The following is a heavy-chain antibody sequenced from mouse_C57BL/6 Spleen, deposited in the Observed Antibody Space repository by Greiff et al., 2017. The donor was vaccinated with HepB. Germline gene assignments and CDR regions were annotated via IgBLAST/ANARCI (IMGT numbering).Heavy chain of an antibody. CDR3: ARSPSYGNYGFAY. CDR2: IDPSDSET. J-gene: IGHJ3*01. Sequence: QVQLQQPGAELVRPGSSVKLSCKASGYTFTSYWMHWVKQRPIQGLEWIGNIDPSDSETHYNQKFKDKATLTVDKSSSTAYMQLSSLTSEDSAVYYCARSPSYGNYGFAYWGQGTLVTVSA. V-gene: IGHV1-52*01. D-gene: IGHD2-10*01. CDR1: GYTFTSYW.